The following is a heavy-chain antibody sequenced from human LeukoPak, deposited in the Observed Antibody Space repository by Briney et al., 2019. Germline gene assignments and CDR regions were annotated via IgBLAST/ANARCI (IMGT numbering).Heavy chain of an antibody. J-gene: IGHJ2*01. CDR3: AKITMIVVVITTNWYFDL. CDR1: GFTFSSYG. Sequence: GGSLRLSCAASGFTFSSYGMHWVRQAPGKGLEWVAVIWYDGSNKYYADSVKGRFTISRDNSKNTLYLQMNSLRAEDTAVYYCAKITMIVVVITTNWYFDLWGRGTLVTVSS. CDR2: IWYDGSNK. D-gene: IGHD3-22*01. V-gene: IGHV3-33*06.